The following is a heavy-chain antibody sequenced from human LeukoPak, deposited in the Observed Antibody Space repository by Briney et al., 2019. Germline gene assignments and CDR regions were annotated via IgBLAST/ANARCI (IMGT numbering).Heavy chain of an antibody. CDR1: GFTVSSNY. Sequence: PGGSLRLSCAVSGFTVSSNYMNWVRQAPGKGLEWISVIYGGDSTYYADSVKGRFTISRDNSKNTLYLQMNSLRAEDRAVYYCASLGAATFHWGQGTLVTVSS. CDR3: ASLGAATFH. V-gene: IGHV3-66*02. J-gene: IGHJ4*02. CDR2: IYGGDST. D-gene: IGHD1-26*01.